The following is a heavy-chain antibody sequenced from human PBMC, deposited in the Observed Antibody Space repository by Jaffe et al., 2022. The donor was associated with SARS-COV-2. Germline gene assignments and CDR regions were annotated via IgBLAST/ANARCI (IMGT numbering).Heavy chain of an antibody. CDR3: ARLSEPGKEWLVRGFYFDY. CDR2: IYYSGST. CDR1: GGSISSSSYY. J-gene: IGHJ4*02. D-gene: IGHD6-19*01. Sequence: QLQLQESGPGLVKPSETLSLTCTVSGGSISSSSYYWGWIRQPPGKGLEWIGSIYYSGSTYYNPSLKSRVTISVDTSKNQFSLKLSSVTAADTAVYYCARLSEPGKEWLVRGFYFDYWGQGTLVTVSS. V-gene: IGHV4-39*01.